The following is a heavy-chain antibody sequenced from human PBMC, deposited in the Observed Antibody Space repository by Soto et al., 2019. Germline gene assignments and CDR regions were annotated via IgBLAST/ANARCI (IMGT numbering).Heavy chain of an antibody. D-gene: IGHD3-3*01. CDR2: IVPMFGTA. V-gene: IGHV1-69*12. CDR1: GGTFGNSA. CDR3: ARDGDPQSAFWSGPLGGGRFDP. Sequence: QVQLVQSGAEVKKPGSSMNVSCKTSGGTFGNSAVTWVRQAPGQGLEWLGGIVPMFGTANYAQKFQGRVTITADESTITAYMELNSLKTDDPAVYYCARDGDPQSAFWSGPLGGGRFDPWGQGTLVTVSS. J-gene: IGHJ5*02.